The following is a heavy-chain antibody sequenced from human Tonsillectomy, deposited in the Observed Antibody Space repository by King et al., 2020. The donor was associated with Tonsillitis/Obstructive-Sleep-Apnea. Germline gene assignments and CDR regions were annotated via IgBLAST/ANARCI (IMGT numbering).Heavy chain of an antibody. D-gene: IGHD4-17*01. Sequence: PLQESGPGLVKPSETLSLTCTVSGGSISSSRYYWGWIRQPPGKGLEWVGSIFYSGSTYYSPSLKSRLTISVDTSKNQFSLNLTSVTAADTAVYYCARLRRFLPSYYYYYMDIWGDGTTVAVSS. V-gene: IGHV4-39*01. CDR3: ARLRRFLPSYYYYYMDI. J-gene: IGHJ6*03. CDR1: GGSISSSRYY. CDR2: IFYSGST.